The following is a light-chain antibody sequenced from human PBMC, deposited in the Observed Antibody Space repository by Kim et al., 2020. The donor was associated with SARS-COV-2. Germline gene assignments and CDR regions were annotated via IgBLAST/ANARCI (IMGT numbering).Light chain of an antibody. CDR3: QQYYFNPYT. Sequence: ASIGDRVTITCRASQNVISWLAWYQQKPGKAPKLLFYRASTLESGVPARFSGSGFGTEFTLTISILQPDDFATYYCQQYYFNPYTFGQGTKLEI. CDR1: QNVISW. CDR2: RAS. J-gene: IGKJ2*01. V-gene: IGKV1-5*03.